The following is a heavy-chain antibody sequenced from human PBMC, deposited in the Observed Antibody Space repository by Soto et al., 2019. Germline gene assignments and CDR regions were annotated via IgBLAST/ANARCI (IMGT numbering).Heavy chain of an antibody. Sequence: SETLSLTCTVSGGSISSSSYYWGWIRQPPGKGLEWIGSIYYSGSTYYNPSLKSRVTISVDTSKNQFSLKLSSVTAADTAVYYCARSIFLYDIGDYYYGMDVWGQGTTVTVSS. D-gene: IGHD3-9*01. V-gene: IGHV4-39*01. CDR1: GGSISSSSYY. J-gene: IGHJ6*02. CDR3: ARSIFLYDIGDYYYGMDV. CDR2: IYYSGST.